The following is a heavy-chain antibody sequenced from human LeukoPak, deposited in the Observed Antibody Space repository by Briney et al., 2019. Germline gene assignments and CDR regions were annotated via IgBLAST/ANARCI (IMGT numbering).Heavy chain of an antibody. Sequence: GGSLRLSCAASGFTFSSYSMNWVRQAPGKGLEWVSSISSSSSYIYYADSVKGRFTISRDNAKNSLYLQMNSLRAEDTAVYYCATTTEDDFWSGQVSYYFDYWGQGTLITVSS. D-gene: IGHD3-3*01. CDR1: GFTFSSYS. CDR2: ISSSSSYI. J-gene: IGHJ4*02. V-gene: IGHV3-21*01. CDR3: ATTTEDDFWSGQVSYYFDY.